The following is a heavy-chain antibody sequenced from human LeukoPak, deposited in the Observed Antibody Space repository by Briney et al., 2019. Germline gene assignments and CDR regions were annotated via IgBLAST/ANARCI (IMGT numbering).Heavy chain of an antibody. CDR2: IYYSGRT. V-gene: IGHV4-59*07. CDR3: ARGPNRYYFDY. J-gene: IGHJ4*02. Sequence: SDTLSLTCTVSGGSISSYYWSWIRQPPGKGLEWTGYIYYSGRTNYNPSLKSRVTISVDTSKNQFSLKLSSVTAADTAVYYCARGPNRYYFDYWGQGTLVTVSS. CDR1: GGSISSYY. D-gene: IGHD2/OR15-2a*01.